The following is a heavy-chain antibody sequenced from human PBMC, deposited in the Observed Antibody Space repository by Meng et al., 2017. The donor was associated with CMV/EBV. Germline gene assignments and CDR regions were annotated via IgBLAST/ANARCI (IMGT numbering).Heavy chain of an antibody. D-gene: IGHD2-2*01. CDR2: ISAYNGNT. V-gene: IGHV1-18*01. Sequence: ASVKVSCKASGYTFTIYGISWVRQAPGQGLEWMGWISAYNGNTNYAQKLQGRVTMTTDTSTSTAYMELRSLRSDDTAVYYCARDWPPIVVVPAAILFRVGGPGTYYYYGMDVWGQGTTVTVSS. CDR3: ARDWPPIVVVPAAILFRVGGPGTYYYYGMDV. J-gene: IGHJ6*02. CDR1: GYTFTIYG.